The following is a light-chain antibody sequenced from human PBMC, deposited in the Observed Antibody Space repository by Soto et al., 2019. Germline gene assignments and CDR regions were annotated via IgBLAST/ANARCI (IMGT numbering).Light chain of an antibody. CDR1: QTVYINS. V-gene: IGKV3-20*01. J-gene: IGKJ3*01. CDR2: GAS. CDR3: QQYGDSPLT. Sequence: EVVLTQSPGTLSLSPGERATLSCRASQTVYINSLAWYQQKPGQPPRLLIYGASTRAAGIPERISGSGSGADFALSIDGLEPEDFASYYCQQYGDSPLTFGPGTRVD.